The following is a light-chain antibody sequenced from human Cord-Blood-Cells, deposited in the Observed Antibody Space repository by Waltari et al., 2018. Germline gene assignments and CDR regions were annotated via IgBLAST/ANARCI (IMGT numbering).Light chain of an antibody. CDR2: AAS. J-gene: IGKJ2*03. Sequence: DIHMTQSPSPPSVSVGDSVTIPCRASQSISSYLNWYQQKPGKAPKLLIYAASSLQSGVPSRFSGSGSGTDFTLTISSLQPEDFATYYCQQSYSTPMYSFGQGTKLEIK. CDR3: QQSYSTPMYS. CDR1: QSISSY. V-gene: IGKV1-39*01.